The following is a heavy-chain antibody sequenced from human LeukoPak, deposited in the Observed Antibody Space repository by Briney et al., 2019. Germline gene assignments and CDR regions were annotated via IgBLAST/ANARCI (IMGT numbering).Heavy chain of an antibody. Sequence: TSETLSLTCAVYGGSFSGYYWTWIRQPPGKGLEWIGETDHNGSTNYNPSLKSRVTISVDTSKNQFSLKLSSVTAADTAVYYCARGPPYYYDGSGYYYFDYWGQGTLVTVSS. CDR2: TDHNGST. D-gene: IGHD3-22*01. CDR3: ARGPPYYYDGSGYYYFDY. CDR1: GGSFSGYY. V-gene: IGHV4-34*01. J-gene: IGHJ4*02.